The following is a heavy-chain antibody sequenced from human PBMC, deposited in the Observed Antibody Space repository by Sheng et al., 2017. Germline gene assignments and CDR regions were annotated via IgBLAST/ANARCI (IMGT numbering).Heavy chain of an antibody. Sequence: EVQLVESGGGLVKPWGVPSRLSCAASGFTFSSYSMNWVRQAPGKGLEWVSAISGSGGSTYYADSVKGRFTISRDNSKNTLYLQMNSLRAEDTAVYYCAKASCSGGSCPEGYWGQGTLVTVSS. CDR1: GFTFSSYS. CDR2: ISGSGGST. J-gene: IGHJ4*02. V-gene: IGHV3-23*04. CDR3: AKASCSGGSCPEGY. D-gene: IGHD2-15*01.